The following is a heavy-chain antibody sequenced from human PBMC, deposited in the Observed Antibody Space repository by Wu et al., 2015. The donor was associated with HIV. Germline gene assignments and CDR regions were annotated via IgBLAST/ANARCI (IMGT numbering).Heavy chain of an antibody. CDR1: GGTFTSYA. D-gene: IGHD3-22*01. CDR2: IIPIFGTA. CDR3: ARDSYYYDSSGYYDY. V-gene: IGHV1-69*12. Sequence: QVQLVQSGAEVKKPGSSVKVSCKASGGTFTSYALSWVRQAPGQGLEWMGGIIPIFGTANYAQKFQGRVTITADESTSTAYMELSSLRSEDTAVYYCARDSYYYDSSGYYDYWGQGTLVTVSS. J-gene: IGHJ4*02.